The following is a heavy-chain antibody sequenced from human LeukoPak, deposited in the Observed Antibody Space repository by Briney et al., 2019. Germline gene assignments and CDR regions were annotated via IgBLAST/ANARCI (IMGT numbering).Heavy chain of an antibody. J-gene: IGHJ3*01. D-gene: IGHD1-26*01. CDR1: GFTFNKYD. Sequence: PGGSLRLSCAASGFTFNKYDMNWGRQPPGKGLEWVSSITGTGGSTYYADSVKGRLTLSRDNSENTLYLQLNSLRAEDSGIYYCAKAFRIVGIGNPDDAFDVWGQGTVVTVS. V-gene: IGHV3-23*01. CDR3: AKAFRIVGIGNPDDAFDV. CDR2: ITGTGGST.